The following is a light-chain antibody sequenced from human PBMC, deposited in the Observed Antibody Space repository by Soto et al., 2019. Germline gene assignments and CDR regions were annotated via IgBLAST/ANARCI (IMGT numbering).Light chain of an antibody. J-gene: IGKJ4*01. V-gene: IGKV3-15*01. CDR2: RAS. Sequence: IVMTQSPATLSVSPGERATLSCRAIQSINSNLAWYQQKPGQAPRLLMFRASIRATGFPARFSGSGSGTEFNITISSLQSEDSAIYYCQQYNNWPRATFGGGTKVDSK. CDR3: QQYNNWPRAT. CDR1: QSINSN.